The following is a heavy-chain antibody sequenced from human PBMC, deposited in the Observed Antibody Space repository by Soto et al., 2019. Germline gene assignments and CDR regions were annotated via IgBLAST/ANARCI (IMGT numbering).Heavy chain of an antibody. V-gene: IGHV3-7*05. J-gene: IGHJ6*02. CDR2: IKQDGSEK. Sequence: GGSLRLSCAASGFTFSSYWMSWVRQAPGKGLEWVANIKQDGSEKYYVDSVKGRFTISRDNAKNSLYLQMNSLRAEDTAVYYCARDLDYGGNSYYYGMDVWGQGTTVTVSS. D-gene: IGHD2-15*01. CDR3: ARDLDYGGNSYYYGMDV. CDR1: GFTFSSYW.